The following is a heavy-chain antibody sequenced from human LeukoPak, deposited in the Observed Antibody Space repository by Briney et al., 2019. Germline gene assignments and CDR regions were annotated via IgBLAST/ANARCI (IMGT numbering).Heavy chain of an antibody. J-gene: IGHJ4*02. D-gene: IGHD6-13*01. CDR3: AKTGAAAATLDY. CDR1: GFTFNSYA. Sequence: GRSLRLSCAASGFTFNSYAMHWVRQAPGKGLEWVAVISYDGSNKYYADSVKGRFTISRDNSKNTLYLQMNSLRAEDTAVYYCAKTGAAAATLDYWGQGTLVTVSS. V-gene: IGHV3-30-3*02. CDR2: ISYDGSNK.